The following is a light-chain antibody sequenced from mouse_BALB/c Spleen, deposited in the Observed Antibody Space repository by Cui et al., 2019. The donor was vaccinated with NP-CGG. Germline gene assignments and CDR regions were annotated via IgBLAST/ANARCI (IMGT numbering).Light chain of an antibody. CDR2: GTN. CDR3: ALWYNNHWV. CDR1: TGAVTNSNY. Sequence: HALLTQRSPPTTSPGETVTLTCRSKTGAVTNSNYANWVQEKPDHLFTGLIGGTNNRAPGVPARFSGSLIGDKAALTITGAQTEDEAIYFCALWYNNHWVFGGGTKLTVL. J-gene: IGLJ1*01. V-gene: IGLV1*01.